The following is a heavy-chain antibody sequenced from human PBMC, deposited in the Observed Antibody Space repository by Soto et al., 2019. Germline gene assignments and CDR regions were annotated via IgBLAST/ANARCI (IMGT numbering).Heavy chain of an antibody. J-gene: IGHJ4*02. Sequence: QVKLVQSGAEVKKPGASVKVSCKASGYTFTSYGISWVRKAPGQGLEWMGWISAYNGNTNYAQKFQGRVTMTTDTATSTAYMELRSLRSDDTAVYYYSRTLNEWLLGLDWGQGTLVTVSS. CDR2: ISAYNGNT. D-gene: IGHD3-3*01. CDR1: GYTFTSYG. V-gene: IGHV1-18*01. CDR3: SRTLNEWLLGLD.